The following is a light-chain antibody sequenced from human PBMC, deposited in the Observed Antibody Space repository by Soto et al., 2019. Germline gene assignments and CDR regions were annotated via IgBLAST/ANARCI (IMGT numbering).Light chain of an antibody. CDR1: QGINNW. V-gene: IGKV1D-12*01. Sequence: DIQMTQSPSSVSASVGDRVTITCRASQGINNWLAWYQQKPGEPPKLLIYTTSNLQSGVPSRFSGSASGTDFTLTISSLQPEDFATYYCQQANSFPLTFGGGTKVEIK. CDR3: QQANSFPLT. J-gene: IGKJ4*01. CDR2: TTS.